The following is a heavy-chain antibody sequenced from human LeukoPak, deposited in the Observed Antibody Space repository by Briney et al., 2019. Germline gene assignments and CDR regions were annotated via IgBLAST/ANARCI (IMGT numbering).Heavy chain of an antibody. CDR2: ISWNSGSI. CDR1: GFTFDDYA. D-gene: IGHD3-10*01. J-gene: IGHJ4*02. V-gene: IGHV3-9*01. CDR3: ANMPRVTMVRGVTTYYFDY. Sequence: GRSLRLSCAASGFTFDDYAMHWVRQAPGKGLEWVSGISWNSGSIGYADSVKGRFTISRDNAKNSLYLQMNSLRAEDTALYYCANMPRVTMVRGVTTYYFDYWGQGTLVTVSS.